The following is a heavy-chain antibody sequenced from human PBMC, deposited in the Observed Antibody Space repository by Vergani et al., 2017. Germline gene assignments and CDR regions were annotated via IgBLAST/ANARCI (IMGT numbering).Heavy chain of an antibody. CDR2: IYYSGST. CDR1: GGSISSYY. J-gene: IGHJ4*02. Sequence: QVQLQESGPGLVKPSETLSLTCTVSGGSISSYYWSWIRQPPGKGLEWIGYIYYSGSTNYNPSLKSRVTISVDTSKNQLSLKLSSVTAADTAVYYCARDIYDFWSGIFDYWGQGTLVTVSS. CDR3: ARDIYDFWSGIFDY. D-gene: IGHD3-3*01. V-gene: IGHV4-59*01.